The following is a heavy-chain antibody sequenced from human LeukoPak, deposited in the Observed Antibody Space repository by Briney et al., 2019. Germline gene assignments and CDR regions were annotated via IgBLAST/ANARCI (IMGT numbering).Heavy chain of an antibody. V-gene: IGHV4-38-2*02. D-gene: IGHD6-13*01. Sequence: SETLSLTCTVSGYSISSGYYWGWIRQPPGKGLEWIGSIYHSGSTYYNPSLKSRVTISVDTSKNQFSLKLSSVTAADTAVYYGWGYSSSWPIYYYYYYMDVWGKGTTVTVSS. CDR3: WGYSSSWPIYYYYYYMDV. CDR2: IYHSGST. J-gene: IGHJ6*03. CDR1: GYSISSGYY.